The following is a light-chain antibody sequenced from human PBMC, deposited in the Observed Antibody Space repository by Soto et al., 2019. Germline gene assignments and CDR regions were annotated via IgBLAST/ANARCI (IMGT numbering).Light chain of an antibody. CDR1: QSVSSN. CDR3: QQYGSSGT. V-gene: IGKV3-20*01. J-gene: IGKJ5*01. CDR2: GAS. Sequence: ERVMTQSPATLSVSTGERATLSCRASQSVSSNLAWYQQKPGQAPRLLIYGASSRATGIPDRFSGSGSGTDFTLTISRLEPEDFAVYYCQQYGSSGTFGQGTRLEIK.